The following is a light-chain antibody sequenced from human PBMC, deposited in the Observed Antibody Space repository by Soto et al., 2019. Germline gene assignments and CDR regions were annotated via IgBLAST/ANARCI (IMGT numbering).Light chain of an antibody. CDR2: LNSDGSH. CDR1: SGHSTYI. J-gene: IGLJ3*02. Sequence: QLVLTQSPSASASLGASVKLTCTLSSGHSTYIIAWHQQQPEKGPRYLMNLNSDGSHSKGDGIPDRFSGSSSGAERYLTISSLQSEDEGDYYCQTWGAGVWVFGGGTKLTVL. V-gene: IGLV4-69*01. CDR3: QTWGAGVWV.